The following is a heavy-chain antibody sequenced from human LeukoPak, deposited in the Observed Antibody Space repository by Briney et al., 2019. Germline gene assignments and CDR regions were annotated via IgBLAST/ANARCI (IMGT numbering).Heavy chain of an antibody. CDR3: ARDNDGIVVVPAAIYMDV. V-gene: IGHV1-69*04. CDR2: IIPILGIA. CDR1: GGTFSSYT. J-gene: IGHJ6*03. D-gene: IGHD2-2*01. Sequence: SVKVSCKASGGTFSSYTISWVRQAPGQGLEWMGRIIPILGIANYAQKFQGRVTITADKSTSTAYMELSSLRSEDTAVYYCARDNDGIVVVPAAIYMDVWGKGTTMTVSS.